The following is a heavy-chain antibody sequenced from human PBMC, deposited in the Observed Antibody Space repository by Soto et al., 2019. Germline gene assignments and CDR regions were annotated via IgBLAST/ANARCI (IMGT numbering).Heavy chain of an antibody. Sequence: GGSLRLSCVASGINFNSHSINWVRQAPVKGLEWVSSISRGSDYIYYRGSVKGRFTISRDNAKNSLYLQMNSMRVEDTAVYYCARDMYAYGFFDFWGQGTLVTVSS. CDR1: GINFNSHS. J-gene: IGHJ4*02. CDR3: ARDMYAYGFFDF. V-gene: IGHV3-21*01. D-gene: IGHD3-10*01. CDR2: ISRGSDYI.